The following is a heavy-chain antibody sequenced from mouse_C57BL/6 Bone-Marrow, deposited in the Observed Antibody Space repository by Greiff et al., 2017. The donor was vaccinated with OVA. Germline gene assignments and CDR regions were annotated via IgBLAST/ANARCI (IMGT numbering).Heavy chain of an antibody. Sequence: QVQLQQSGAELVRPGTSVKVSCKASGYAFTNYLIEWVKQRPGQGLEWIGVINPGSGGTNYNEKFKGKATLTADKSSSTAYMQLSSLTSEDSAVYFCARSTMTRVAYWGQGTLVTVSA. CDR2: INPGSGGT. V-gene: IGHV1-54*01. D-gene: IGHD2-4*01. J-gene: IGHJ3*01. CDR1: GYAFTNYL. CDR3: ARSTMTRVAY.